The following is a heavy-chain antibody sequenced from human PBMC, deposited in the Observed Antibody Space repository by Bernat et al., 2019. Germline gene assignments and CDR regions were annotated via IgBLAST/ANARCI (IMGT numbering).Heavy chain of an antibody. J-gene: IGHJ5*02. CDR3: VGGSRGLAVVGGGWEWVDP. V-gene: IGHV3-7*03. Sequence: EVHLVESGGGLVQPGGSLRLSCAASGFTFRNYWMTWVRQALGRGLEWVANLNQDGSATYYVDSVRGRFAISRDNAMNSLYHQMNSRGAEDTAIYVCVGGSRGLAVVGGGWEWVDPWGQGTLVVVSS. D-gene: IGHD6-19*01. CDR1: GFTFRNYW. CDR2: LNQDGSAT.